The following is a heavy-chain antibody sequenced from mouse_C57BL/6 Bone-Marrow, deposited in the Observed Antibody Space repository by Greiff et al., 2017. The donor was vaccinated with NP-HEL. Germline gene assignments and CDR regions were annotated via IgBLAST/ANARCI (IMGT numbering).Heavy chain of an antibody. Sequence: EVKLMESGPELVKPGASVKIPCKASGYTFTDYNMDWVKQSHGKSLEWIGDINPNNGGTIYNQKFKGKATLTVDKSSSTAYMELRSLTSEDTAVYYCARYRNYGSSFDYWGQGTTLTVSS. CDR3: ARYRNYGSSFDY. CDR2: INPNNGGT. CDR1: GYTFTDYN. J-gene: IGHJ2*01. V-gene: IGHV1-18*01. D-gene: IGHD1-1*01.